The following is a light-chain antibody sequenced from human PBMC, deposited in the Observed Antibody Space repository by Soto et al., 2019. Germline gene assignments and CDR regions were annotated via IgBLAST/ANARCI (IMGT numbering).Light chain of an antibody. Sequence: IQMTHPPSSLCTSVGDRVTITCRASQGIRNDLGWYQQKPGKAPKLLIYAASSLQSGVPSRFSGSGSGTDFTLTISSLQPEDFATYYCLQDYNYLWTFGQGTKVDIK. CDR1: QGIRND. V-gene: IGKV1-6*01. CDR2: AAS. CDR3: LQDYNYLWT. J-gene: IGKJ1*01.